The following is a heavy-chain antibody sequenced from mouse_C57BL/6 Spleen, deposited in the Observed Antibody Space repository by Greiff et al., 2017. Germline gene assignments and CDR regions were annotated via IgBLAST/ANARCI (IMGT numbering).Heavy chain of an antibody. CDR1: GYTFTSYW. Sequence: VQLQQPGAELVKPGASVKMSCKASGYTFTSYWITWVKQRPGQGLEWIGDIYPGSGSTNYNEKFKSKATLTVDTSSSTAYMQLSSLTSEDSAVYYSARGSIPLVASYYSDYWGPGTTLSQSS. J-gene: IGHJ2*01. CDR3: ARGSIPLVASYYSDY. CDR2: IYPGSGST. V-gene: IGHV1-55*01. D-gene: IGHD1-1*01.